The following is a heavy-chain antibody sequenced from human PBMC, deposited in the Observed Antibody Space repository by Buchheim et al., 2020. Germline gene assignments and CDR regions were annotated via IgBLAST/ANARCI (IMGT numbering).Heavy chain of an antibody. D-gene: IGHD3-22*01. Sequence: EVQLLESGGGLVQPGGSLRLSCAASGFTFSSYAMSWVRQAPGKGLEWVSAISGSGGSTYYADSVKGRFTISGDNSKNPLYLQMNSLRAEDTAVYYCAKCPDSTYDSSGYHNYFDYWGQGTL. V-gene: IGHV3-23*01. CDR1: GFTFSSYA. CDR2: ISGSGGST. J-gene: IGHJ4*02. CDR3: AKCPDSTYDSSGYHNYFDY.